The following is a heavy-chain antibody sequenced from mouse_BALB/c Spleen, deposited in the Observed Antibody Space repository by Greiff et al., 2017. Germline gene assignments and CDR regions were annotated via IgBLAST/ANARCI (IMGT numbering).Heavy chain of an antibody. V-gene: IGHV1S135*01. CDR2: IDPFNGGT. J-gene: IGHJ2*01. CDR3: ARWNYYRYGYFDY. D-gene: IGHD2-14*01. CDR1: GYSFTSYY. Sequence: VQLQQSGPELMKPGASVKISCKASGYSFTSYYMHWVKQSHGKSLEWIGYIDPFNGGTSYNQKFKGKATLTVDKSSSTAYMHLSSLTSEDSAVYYCARWNYYRYGYFDYWGQGTTLTVSS.